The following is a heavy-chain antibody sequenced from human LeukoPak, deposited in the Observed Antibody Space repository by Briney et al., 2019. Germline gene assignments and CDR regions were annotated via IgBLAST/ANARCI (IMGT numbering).Heavy chain of an antibody. V-gene: IGHV3-23*01. J-gene: IGHJ5*02. CDR1: GFTFSGYA. CDR3: AKGGPRVGATYRGWFDP. D-gene: IGHD1-26*01. Sequence: PGGSLRLSCAASGFTFSGYAMSWVRQAPGKGLEWVSAISGSGGSTYYADSVKGRFTISRDNSKNTLYLQMNSLRAEDTAVYYCAKGGPRVGATYRGWFDPWGQGTLVTVSS. CDR2: ISGSGGST.